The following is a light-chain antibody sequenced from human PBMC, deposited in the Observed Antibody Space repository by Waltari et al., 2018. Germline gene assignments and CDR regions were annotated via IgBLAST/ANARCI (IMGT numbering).Light chain of an antibody. J-gene: IGLJ2*01. V-gene: IGLV1-40*01. CDR2: GIT. CDR1: GSTIGAGYD. Sequence: QSVLTQPPSVSGAPGQRVTLSCTGSGSTIGAGYDVHCYQQLPGKAPPPLIYGITTRPSGVPARFSGSQSGTSASLAIGGLQADDEADYYCQSYDTSLSVVFGGGTKLTVL. CDR3: QSYDTSLSVV.